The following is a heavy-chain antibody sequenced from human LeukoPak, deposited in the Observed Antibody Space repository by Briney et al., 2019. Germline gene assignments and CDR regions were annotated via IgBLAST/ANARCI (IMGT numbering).Heavy chain of an antibody. CDR3: ARDGTVAARPLDY. D-gene: IGHD6-6*01. CDR1: GGSISSGSYC. Sequence: PSETLSLTCTVSGGSISSGSYCWGWIRQPAGKGLEWIGRIYTSGSTNYNPSLKSRVTISVDTSKNQFSLKLSSVTAADTAVYYCARDGTVAARPLDYWGQGTLVTVSS. J-gene: IGHJ4*02. CDR2: IYTSGST. V-gene: IGHV4-61*02.